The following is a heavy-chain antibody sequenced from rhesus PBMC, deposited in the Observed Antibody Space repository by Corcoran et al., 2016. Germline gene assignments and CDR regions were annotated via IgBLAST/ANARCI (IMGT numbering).Heavy chain of an antibody. Sequence: QVTLKESGPALVKPTQTLTLTCTFSGFSLTTSGMGVGWIRQPPGKALECMAPIHWDDDKRYSTSLKRSLTIAKETSKNQFVLTMTNRDTVDTATYYCPRGVWGSSYFDYWGQGVLVTVSS. D-gene: IGHD3-34*01. J-gene: IGHJ4*01. CDR2: IHWDDDK. CDR1: GFSLTTSGMG. V-gene: IGHV2-174*01. CDR3: PRGVWGSSYFDY.